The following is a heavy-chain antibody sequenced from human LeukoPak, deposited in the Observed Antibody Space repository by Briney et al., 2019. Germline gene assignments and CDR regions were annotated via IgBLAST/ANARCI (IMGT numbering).Heavy chain of an antibody. CDR1: GFTIGDDA. V-gene: IGHV3-49*04. CDR2: IRSKAYGGTT. D-gene: IGHD3-10*01. CDR3: SRVARFGQLFSWFFDL. Sequence: GGSLRLSCKASGFTIGDDAMSWVRQAPGKGLAWVGFIRSKAYGGTTENAASVKGRFTISRDDSKSIAYLQTNSLKTEDTAVYYCSRVARFGQLFSWFFDLWGRGTLVTVSS. J-gene: IGHJ2*01.